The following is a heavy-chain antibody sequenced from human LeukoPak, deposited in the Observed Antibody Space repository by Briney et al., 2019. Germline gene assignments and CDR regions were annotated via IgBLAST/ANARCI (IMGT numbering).Heavy chain of an antibody. D-gene: IGHD5-18*01. J-gene: IGHJ4*02. Sequence: APVKVSFKASGFTFTSYYMHWVRPAPGQGLEWMGIINPSGGSTSYAQKFQGRVTMTRDTSTSTVYMELSSLRSEDTAVYYCARDGPSYDWHYWGQGTLVTDSS. CDR1: GFTFTSYY. V-gene: IGHV1-46*01. CDR3: ARDGPSYDWHY. CDR2: INPSGGST.